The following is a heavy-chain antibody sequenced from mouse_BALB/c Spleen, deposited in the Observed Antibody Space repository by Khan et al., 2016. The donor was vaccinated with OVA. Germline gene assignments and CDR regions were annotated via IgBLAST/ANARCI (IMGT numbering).Heavy chain of an antibody. D-gene: IGHD4-1*01. CDR3: ASHLTGSFAY. J-gene: IGHJ3*01. CDR1: GFTFSAYG. CDR2: INSDGCYT. V-gene: IGHV5-6*01. Sequence: EVELVESGGDLVKPGGSLRLSCAVSGFTFSAYGMAWVRQAPDKRLEWVATINSDGCYTYYPDTVTGRFTISRNNAENTLSLQTSSLKSEDTAIYYCASHLTGSFAYWGQGTLVTVSA.